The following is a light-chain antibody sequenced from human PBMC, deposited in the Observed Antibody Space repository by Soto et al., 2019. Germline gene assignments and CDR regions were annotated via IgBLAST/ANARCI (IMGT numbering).Light chain of an antibody. CDR2: GAS. CDR1: QSVASNY. V-gene: IGKV3-20*01. Sequence: EIVLTQSPGTLSLSPGERATLSCRASQSVASNYLAWYQQKPGQAPRLLIYGASSRATGIPDRFSGSGSGTDFTLTISRLEPEDFAVYTCQQYSRSPWTFGQGTKVEIK. J-gene: IGKJ1*01. CDR3: QQYSRSPWT.